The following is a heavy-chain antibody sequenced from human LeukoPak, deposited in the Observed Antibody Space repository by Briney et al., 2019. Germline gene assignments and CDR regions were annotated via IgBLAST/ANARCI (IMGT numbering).Heavy chain of an antibody. CDR1: GFTFDDYA. CDR2: ISWNSGSI. V-gene: IGHV3-9*01. J-gene: IGHJ6*03. D-gene: IGHD4-17*01. Sequence: GGSLRLSCAASGFTFDDYAMHWVRQAPGKGLEWVSGISWNSGSIGYADSVKGRFTISRDNAKNSLYLQMNSLRAEDTALYYCAKDRATVTITYSMDVWGKGTTVTVSS. CDR3: AKDRATVTITYSMDV.